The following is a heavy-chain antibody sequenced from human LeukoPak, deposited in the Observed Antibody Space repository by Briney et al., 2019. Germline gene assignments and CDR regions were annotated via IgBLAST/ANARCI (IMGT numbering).Heavy chain of an antibody. D-gene: IGHD4-11*01. J-gene: IGHJ1*01. CDR2: ISAYNGNT. Sequence: AASVKVSCKASGFTFTSFGFSWVRQAPGQGLEWMGWISAYNGNTNYAQNLQGRVTMATDASTSTVYMELRSLRSDDTAMYYCGRWRESSNWPPGYLQYWGQGTLVIVSS. CDR1: GFTFTSFG. CDR3: GRWRESSNWPPGYLQY. V-gene: IGHV1-18*01.